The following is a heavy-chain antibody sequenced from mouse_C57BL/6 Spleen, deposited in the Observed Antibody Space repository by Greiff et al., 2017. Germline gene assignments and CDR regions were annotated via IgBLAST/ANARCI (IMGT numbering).Heavy chain of an antibody. CDR2: IYPRSGNT. V-gene: IGHV1-81*01. CDR1: GYTFTSYG. Sequence: QVQLQQSGAELARPGASVKLSCKASGYTFTSYGISWVKQRTGQGLEWIGEIYPRSGNTYYNEKFKGKATLTADKSSSTAYMELRSLTSEDSAVYFCARGVITTVVAGYFDVWGTGTTVTVSS. J-gene: IGHJ1*03. CDR3: ARGVITTVVAGYFDV. D-gene: IGHD1-1*01.